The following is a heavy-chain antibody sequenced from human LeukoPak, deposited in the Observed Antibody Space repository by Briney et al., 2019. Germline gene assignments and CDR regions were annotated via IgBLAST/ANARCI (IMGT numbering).Heavy chain of an antibody. CDR2: ISYDGSNK. D-gene: IGHD5-18*01. CDR3: ARTVRGGDSYGPDY. V-gene: IGHV3-30-3*01. CDR1: GFTFSSYA. Sequence: GGSLRLSCAASGFTFSSYAMHWVRQAPGKGLEWVAVISYDGSNKYYADSVKGRFTISRDNSKNTLYLQMNSLRAEDTAVYYCARTVRGGDSYGPDYWGQGTLVTVSS. J-gene: IGHJ4*02.